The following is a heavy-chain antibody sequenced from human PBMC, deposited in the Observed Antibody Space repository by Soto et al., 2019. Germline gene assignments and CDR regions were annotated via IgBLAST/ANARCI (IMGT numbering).Heavy chain of an antibody. J-gene: IGHJ6*02. CDR3: VRPRPSGENYGMDV. Sequence: PGGSLRLSCVASGLTVRHNYMAWVRQAPEMGLEWVSILYTEGTTYYADSVKGRFTISRDSSKNTLFLQMDSLRAEDTAVYYCVRPRPSGENYGMDVWGQGTTVTV. D-gene: IGHD3-16*01. CDR2: LYTEGTT. V-gene: IGHV3-53*01. CDR1: GLTVRHNY.